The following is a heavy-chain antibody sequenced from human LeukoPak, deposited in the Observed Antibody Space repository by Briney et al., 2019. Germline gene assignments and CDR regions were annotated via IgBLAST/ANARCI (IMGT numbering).Heavy chain of an antibody. D-gene: IGHD2-2*01. CDR2: IYYTGST. CDR3: AREGCSSTSCSQTSFDS. Sequence: SETLSLTCTASGGSISSLYWHWIRQPPGKGLEWIGNIYYTGSTNYNPSLKSRVTISVDRSKNQFSLKLTSLTAADTAVYYCAREGCSSTSCSQTSFDSWGQGTLVSVSS. CDR1: GGSISSLY. V-gene: IGHV4-59*11. J-gene: IGHJ4*02.